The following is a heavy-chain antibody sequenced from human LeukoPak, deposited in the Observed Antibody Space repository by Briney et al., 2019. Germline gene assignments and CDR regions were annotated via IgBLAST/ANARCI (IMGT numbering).Heavy chain of an antibody. V-gene: IGHV4-39*01. CDR3: ARQRRNAFDI. CDR2: IYHSGNT. Sequence: SETLSLTCTVSGGSISSSGSYWGWIRQPPGEGLEWIGNIYHSGNTYYNPSLKSRVTMSVDTSKNQFSLKLRSVTAADTSVFYCARQRRNAFDIWGQGTMVTVSS. CDR1: GGSISSSGSY. D-gene: IGHD6-25*01. J-gene: IGHJ3*02.